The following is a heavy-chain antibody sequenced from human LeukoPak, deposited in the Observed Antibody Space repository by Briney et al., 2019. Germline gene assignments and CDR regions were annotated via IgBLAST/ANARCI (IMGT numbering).Heavy chain of an antibody. CDR2: TSGSGGST. Sequence: GGSLRLSCAASGFTFSSYAMSWVRQAPGKGLEWVSATSGSGGSTYYADSVKGRFTISRGNSKNTLYLQMNSLRAEDTAVYYCAKIEGASSGYSPFDYWGQGTLVTVSS. D-gene: IGHD3-22*01. J-gene: IGHJ4*02. CDR1: GFTFSSYA. V-gene: IGHV3-23*01. CDR3: AKIEGASSGYSPFDY.